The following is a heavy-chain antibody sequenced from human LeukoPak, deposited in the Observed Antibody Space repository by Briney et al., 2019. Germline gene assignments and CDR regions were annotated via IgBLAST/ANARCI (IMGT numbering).Heavy chain of an antibody. D-gene: IGHD3-9*01. J-gene: IGHJ4*02. V-gene: IGHV3-21*01. Sequence: GGSLRLSCAASGFTFSSYSMNWVRQAPGKGLEWVSSISSSNSYIYYADSVKGRFTISRDNAKNSLYLQMNGLRAEDTAVYYCARDDYDILTGATGYFDYWGQGTLVTVSS. CDR1: GFTFSSYS. CDR3: ARDDYDILTGATGYFDY. CDR2: ISSSNSYI.